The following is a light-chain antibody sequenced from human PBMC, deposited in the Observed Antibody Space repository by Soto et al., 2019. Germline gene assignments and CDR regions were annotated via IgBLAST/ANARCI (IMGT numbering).Light chain of an antibody. CDR3: VLYMGSGIGV. CDR2: NTN. V-gene: IGLV8-61*01. J-gene: IGLJ3*02. CDR1: SGSVSANYY. Sequence: QTVVTQEPSFSVSPGRTVTLTCGLTSGSVSANYYPSWYQQTPGQAPRTLIYNTNTRSSGVPDRFSGSILGNKAALTITGAQADDESDYYCVLYMGSGIGVFGGGTKVTVL.